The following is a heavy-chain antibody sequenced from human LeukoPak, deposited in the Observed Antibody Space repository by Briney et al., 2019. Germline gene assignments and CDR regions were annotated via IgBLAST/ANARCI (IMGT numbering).Heavy chain of an antibody. Sequence: GGSLRLSCAASGFTFSNYAMSWVRQAPGKGLEWVSTINDRGIATYYADSVKGRFTISRDNSKNTLYLQMNSLRAEDTAVYYCAKDMKIVVVITFDYWGRGTLVTVSS. D-gene: IGHD3-22*01. J-gene: IGHJ4*02. CDR1: GFTFSNYA. CDR3: AKDMKIVVVITFDY. V-gene: IGHV3-23*01. CDR2: INDRGIAT.